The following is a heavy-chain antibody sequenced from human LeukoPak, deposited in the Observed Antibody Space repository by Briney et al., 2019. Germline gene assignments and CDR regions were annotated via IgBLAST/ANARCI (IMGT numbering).Heavy chain of an antibody. J-gene: IGHJ4*02. Sequence: SETLSLTCAVYGGSFSGYYWSWIRQPPGKGLEWIGEINHSGSTNYNPSLKSRVTISVDTSKNQFSLKLSSVPAADTGVYYCALHYGYDGFDYWGQGTLVTVSS. CDR1: GGSFSGYY. V-gene: IGHV4-34*01. CDR3: ALHYGYDGFDY. D-gene: IGHD5-12*01. CDR2: INHSGST.